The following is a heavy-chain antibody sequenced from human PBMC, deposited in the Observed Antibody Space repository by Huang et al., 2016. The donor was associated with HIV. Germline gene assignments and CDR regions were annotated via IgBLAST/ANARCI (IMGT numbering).Heavy chain of an antibody. CDR3: ARRPLGAGYYFDS. J-gene: IGHJ4*02. CDR1: GFPLTPTGIA. CDR2: IYGNDDQ. Sequence: QITLKESGPTLVKPTQTLTLTCTFSGFPLTPTGIAVGWIRQPPGKALEWLALIYGNDDQRYSPSLKNRLTISKDTSRNQVVLTVTDVDPLDTATYYCARRPLGAGYYFDSWGQGMLVTVTS. D-gene: IGHD3-16*01. V-gene: IGHV2-5*01.